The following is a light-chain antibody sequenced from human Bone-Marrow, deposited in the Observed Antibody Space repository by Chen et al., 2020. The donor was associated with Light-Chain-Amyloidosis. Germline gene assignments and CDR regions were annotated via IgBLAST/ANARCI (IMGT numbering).Light chain of an antibody. J-gene: IGLJ3*02. Sequence: SCVLTQPSSVSVAPGQTATIACGGNKIGSTSVHWYQQTPGQAPLLVVYDDSDRPSGIPERLSGSNSGNTATLTISRVEAGDEADYYCQVWDRSSDRPVFGGGTKLTVL. CDR2: DDS. CDR1: KIGSTS. CDR3: QVWDRSSDRPV. V-gene: IGLV3-21*02.